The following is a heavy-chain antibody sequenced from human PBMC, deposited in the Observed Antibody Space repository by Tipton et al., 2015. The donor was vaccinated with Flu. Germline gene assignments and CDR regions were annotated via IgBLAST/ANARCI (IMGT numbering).Heavy chain of an antibody. J-gene: IGHJ5*02. CDR2: IYYSGST. V-gene: IGHV4-59*01. Sequence: TLSLTCTVSGGSISSYYWSWIRQPPGKGLEWIGYIYYSGSTNYNPSLKSRVIISVDTSKNQFSLKLSSVTAADTAVYYCALTTVVTPAFDPWGQGSLVTVSS. CDR1: GGSISSYY. CDR3: ALTTVVTPAFDP. D-gene: IGHD4-23*01.